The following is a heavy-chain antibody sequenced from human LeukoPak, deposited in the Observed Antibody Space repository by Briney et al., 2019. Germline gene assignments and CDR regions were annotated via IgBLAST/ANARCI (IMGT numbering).Heavy chain of an antibody. J-gene: IGHJ4*02. Sequence: GGSLRLSCAASGFTFSSYAMHWVRQAPGKGLEWVAVISYDGSNKYYADSVKGRFTISRDNSKNTLYLQMNSLRAEDTAVYYCAREDYYYDSSGYFFNYWGQGTLVTVSS. CDR3: AREDYYYDSSGYFFNY. D-gene: IGHD3-22*01. CDR2: ISYDGSNK. V-gene: IGHV3-30-3*01. CDR1: GFTFSSYA.